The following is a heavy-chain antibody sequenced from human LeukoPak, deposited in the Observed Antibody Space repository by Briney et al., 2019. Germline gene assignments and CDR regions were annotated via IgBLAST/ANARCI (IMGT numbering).Heavy chain of an antibody. V-gene: IGHV5-51*01. CDR2: IYPGDSET. J-gene: IGHJ4*02. D-gene: IGHD5-24*01. Sequence: GESLKISCKGSGYTFTSYWIGWVRQMPGKDLEWMGIIYPGDSETRYSPSFQGQVTISVDKSTSTAYLQWSSLKASDTAMYYCARQATIDYFDYWGQGTLVTVSS. CDR3: ARQATIDYFDY. CDR1: GYTFTSYW.